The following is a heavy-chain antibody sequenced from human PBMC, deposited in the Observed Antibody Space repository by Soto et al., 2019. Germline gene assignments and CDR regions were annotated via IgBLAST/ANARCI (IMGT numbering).Heavy chain of an antibody. CDR2: IHYSGST. J-gene: IGHJ4*02. CDR1: GGSISPYC. CDR3: ARCNPDENEGLDH. V-gene: IGHV4-59*01. Sequence: SETLSLTCDVSGGSISPYCWTWIRQPPGKGLEWMGYIHYSGSTNYSPALKNRVSISADSSKNQFSLKVTSVTPADTAIYYCARCNPDENEGLDHRGQGIQVTVSS.